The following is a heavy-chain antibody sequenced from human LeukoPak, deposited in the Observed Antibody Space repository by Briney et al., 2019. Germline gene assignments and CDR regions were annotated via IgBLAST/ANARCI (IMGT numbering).Heavy chain of an antibody. Sequence: SETLSLTCAVYGGSFSVYYWSWIRQPPGKGLEWIGEINHSGSTNYNPSIKSRVTISVDTSKNQFSLKLSSVTAADTAVYYCARVPTRFGVIRVFYYYYGMDVWGEGATVTVSS. CDR1: GGSFSVYY. CDR2: INHSGST. CDR3: ARVPTRFGVIRVFYYYYGMDV. V-gene: IGHV4-34*01. J-gene: IGHJ6*04. D-gene: IGHD3-10*01.